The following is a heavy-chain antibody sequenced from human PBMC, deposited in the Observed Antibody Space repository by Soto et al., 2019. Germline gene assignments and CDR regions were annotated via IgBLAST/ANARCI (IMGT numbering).Heavy chain of an antibody. Sequence: SETLSLTCAVYGGSFSGYYWSWIRQPPGKGLEWIGEINHSGSTNYNPSLKSRVTISVDTSKNQFSLKLSSVTAADTAVYYCARAGEYSSSWYLTYYGMDVWGQGTTVTVS. CDR2: INHSGST. CDR1: GGSFSGYY. D-gene: IGHD6-13*01. J-gene: IGHJ6*02. CDR3: ARAGEYSSSWYLTYYGMDV. V-gene: IGHV4-34*01.